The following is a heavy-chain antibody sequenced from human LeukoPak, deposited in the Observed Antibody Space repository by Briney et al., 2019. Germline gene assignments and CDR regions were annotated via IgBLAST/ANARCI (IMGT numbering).Heavy chain of an antibody. D-gene: IGHD6-6*01. CDR3: AREVEEYSSSVGFDY. CDR2: IYYSGST. V-gene: IGHV4-59*01. Sequence: SETLSLTCTVSGGSISSYYGSWIRQPPGKGLEWIGYIYYSGSTNYNPSLKSRVTISVDTSKNQFSLKLSSVTAADTAVYYCAREVEEYSSSVGFDYWGQGTLVTVSS. J-gene: IGHJ4*02. CDR1: GGSISSYY.